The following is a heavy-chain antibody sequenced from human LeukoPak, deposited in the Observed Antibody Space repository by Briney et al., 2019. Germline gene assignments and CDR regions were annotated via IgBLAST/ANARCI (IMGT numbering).Heavy chain of an antibody. CDR1: GFTFSRYG. CDR2: IRYDESNK. CDR3: ACSSSIDLFDY. D-gene: IGHD2/OR15-2a*01. V-gene: IGHV3-30*02. Sequence: GGSLRLSCAASGFTFSRYGMHWVRQAPGKGLEWVAFIRYDESNKYYADSVKGRFTISRDNSKNTLYLQMNSLRVEDSAVYYCACSSSIDLFDYWGQGTLVTVSS. J-gene: IGHJ4*02.